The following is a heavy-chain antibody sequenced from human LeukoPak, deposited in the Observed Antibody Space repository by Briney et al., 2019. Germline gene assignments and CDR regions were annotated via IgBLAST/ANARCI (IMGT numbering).Heavy chain of an antibody. J-gene: IGHJ4*02. CDR1: GGSFSGYY. D-gene: IGHD6-19*01. Sequence: SETLSLTCAVYGGSFSGYYWSWIRQPPGKGLEWIGEINHSGSTNYNPSLKSRVTISVDTSKNQFSLKLSSVTAADTAVYYCARLSSGWANYYFGYWGQGTLVTVSS. V-gene: IGHV4-34*01. CDR2: INHSGST. CDR3: ARLSSGWANYYFGY.